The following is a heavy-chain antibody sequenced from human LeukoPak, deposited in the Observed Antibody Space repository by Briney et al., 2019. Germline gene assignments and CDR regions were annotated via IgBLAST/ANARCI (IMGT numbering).Heavy chain of an antibody. CDR3: ASLVNNWNDDNWFDP. D-gene: IGHD1-1*01. V-gene: IGHV4-30-2*01. J-gene: IGHJ5*02. CDR1: GGSISSGGYS. CDR2: IYHSGST. Sequence: PSQTLSLTCAVSGGSISSGGYSWSWIRQPPGKGLEWIGYIYHSGSTYYNPSLKSRVTISVDRSKNQFSLKLSSVTAADTAVYYCASLVNNWNDDNWFDPWGQGTLVTVSS.